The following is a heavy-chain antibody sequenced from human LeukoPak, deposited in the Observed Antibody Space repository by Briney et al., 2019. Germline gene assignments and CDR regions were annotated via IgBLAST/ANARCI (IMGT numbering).Heavy chain of an antibody. D-gene: IGHD3/OR15-3a*01. CDR2: ISSSSSYI. CDR3: VRERTGRGAFDI. Sequence: KPGGSLRLSCAASGFTFSSYSMNWVRQAPGKGLEWVSSISSSSSYIYYADSVKGRFTISRDNSENALSLQMNSLRAEDTAIYYCVRERTGRGAFDIWGQGTMVTVSS. V-gene: IGHV3-21*04. J-gene: IGHJ3*02. CDR1: GFTFSSYS.